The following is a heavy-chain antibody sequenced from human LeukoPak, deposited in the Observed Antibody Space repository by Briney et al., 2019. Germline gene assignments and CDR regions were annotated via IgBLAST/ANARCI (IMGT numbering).Heavy chain of an antibody. J-gene: IGHJ4*02. Sequence: GGSLRLSCAASGFTFSSYGMHWVRQAPGKGLEWVSYISSSSSTIYYADSVKGRFTISRDNAKNSLYLQMNSLRAEDTAVYYCARGYCSSTSCASDYWGQGTLVTVSS. CDR1: GFTFSSYG. D-gene: IGHD2-2*01. CDR3: ARGYCSSTSCASDY. CDR2: ISSSSSTI. V-gene: IGHV3-48*01.